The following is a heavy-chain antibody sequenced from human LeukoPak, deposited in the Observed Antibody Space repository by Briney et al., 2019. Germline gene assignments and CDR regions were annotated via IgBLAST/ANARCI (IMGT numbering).Heavy chain of an antibody. Sequence: PGGSLRLSCAASGFTFSSYSMNWVRQAPGKGLEWVSSISSSSSYIYYADSVKGRFTISRDNAKNSLYLQMNSLRADDTAVYYCARDRRSAGSSGYYDYWGQGTLVTVSS. CDR2: ISSSSSYI. CDR1: GFTFSSYS. V-gene: IGHV3-21*01. D-gene: IGHD3-22*01. J-gene: IGHJ4*02. CDR3: ARDRRSAGSSGYYDY.